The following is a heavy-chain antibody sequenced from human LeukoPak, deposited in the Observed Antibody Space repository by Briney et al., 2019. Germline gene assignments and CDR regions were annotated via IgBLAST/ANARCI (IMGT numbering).Heavy chain of an antibody. CDR2: ISAYNGNT. D-gene: IGHD5-12*01. CDR3: ARDYSGYDDAFDI. J-gene: IGHJ3*02. Sequence: ASVKVSCKDSGYTFTSYGISWVRQAPGQGLEWMGWISAYNGNTNYAQKLQGRDTMTTDTSTSTAYMELRSLRSDDTAVYYCARDYSGYDDAFDIWGQGTMVTVSS. CDR1: GYTFTSYG. V-gene: IGHV1-18*01.